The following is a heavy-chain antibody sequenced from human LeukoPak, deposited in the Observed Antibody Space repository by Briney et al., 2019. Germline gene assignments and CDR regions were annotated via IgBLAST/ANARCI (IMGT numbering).Heavy chain of an antibody. CDR1: GGSISSYY. Sequence: SETLSLTCTVSGGSISSYYWSWIRQPPGKGLERIGYIYYSGSTNYNPPLKSRVTISVDTSKNQFSLKLSSVTAADTAVYYCARYYYDSSGYPKALWYFDLWGRGTLVTVSS. V-gene: IGHV4-59*01. CDR3: ARYYYDSSGYPKALWYFDL. CDR2: IYYSGST. D-gene: IGHD3-22*01. J-gene: IGHJ2*01.